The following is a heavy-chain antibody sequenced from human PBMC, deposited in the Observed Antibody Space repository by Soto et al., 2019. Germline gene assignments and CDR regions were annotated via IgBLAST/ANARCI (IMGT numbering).Heavy chain of an antibody. CDR3: AKTTVTTKGGFDY. CDR1: GYTFTSYY. Sequence: ASVKVSCKASGYTFTSYYMHWVRQAPGQGLEWMGIINPSGGSTSYAQKFQGRVTMTRDTSTSTVYMELSSLRSDDTAVYYCAKTTVTTKGGFDYWGQGTLVTVSS. J-gene: IGHJ4*02. D-gene: IGHD4-17*01. CDR2: INPSGGST. V-gene: IGHV1-46*01.